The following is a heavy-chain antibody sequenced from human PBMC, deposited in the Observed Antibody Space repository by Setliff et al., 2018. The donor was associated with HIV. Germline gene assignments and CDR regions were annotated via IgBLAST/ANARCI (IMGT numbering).Heavy chain of an antibody. D-gene: IGHD1-26*01. V-gene: IGHV1-18*01. CDR1: GYTFTSFG. Sequence: ASVKVSCKASGYTFTSFGITWVRQAPGQRPEWLGWINPYNGIANYAQNSQGRVSMTTDTSTRTAYMELRSLRFDDTAIHYCARDLFRRVGPFQPPGYWGQGTLVTVSS. J-gene: IGHJ4*02. CDR2: INPYNGIA. CDR3: ARDLFRRVGPFQPPGY.